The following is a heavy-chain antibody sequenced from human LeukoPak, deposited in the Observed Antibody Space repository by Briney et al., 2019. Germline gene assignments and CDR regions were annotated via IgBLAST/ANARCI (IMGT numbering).Heavy chain of an antibody. CDR1: GFTFSTYN. Sequence: GGSLRLSCAASGFTFSTYNMNWVRQAPGKGLEWVSSISSSSSYIYYAESVKGRFNIYRDNAKNTLYLQMNSLRAEDRAVYYCARVKDPAYPGAFDIWGQGTRVTVSS. CDR3: ARVKDPAYPGAFDI. J-gene: IGHJ3*02. V-gene: IGHV3-21*01. CDR2: ISSSSSYI.